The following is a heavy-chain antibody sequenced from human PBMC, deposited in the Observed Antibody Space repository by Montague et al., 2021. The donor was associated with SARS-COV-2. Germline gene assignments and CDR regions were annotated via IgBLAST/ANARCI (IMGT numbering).Heavy chain of an antibody. CDR3: ARVVGFDFDY. J-gene: IGHJ4*02. CDR1: GGSISSGSYY. V-gene: IGHV4-61*02. Sequence: TLSLTCTVSGGSISSGSYYWSWIRQPAGEGLEWIGRIYTSGSTNYNPSLKSRVTISVDTSKIQFSLKLSSVTAADTAVYYCARVVGFDFDYWGQGTLVTVSS. CDR2: IYTSGST. D-gene: IGHD2-21*01.